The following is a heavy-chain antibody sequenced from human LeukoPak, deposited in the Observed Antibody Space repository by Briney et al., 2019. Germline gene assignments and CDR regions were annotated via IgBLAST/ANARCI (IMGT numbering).Heavy chain of an antibody. CDR1: GGSFSGYY. J-gene: IGHJ2*01. CDR3: ARLPNWYFDL. V-gene: IGHV4-34*01. CDR2: INHSGST. Sequence: SETLSLTCAVYGGSFSGYYWSWIRQPPGKGLEWIGEINHSGSTNYNPSLKSRVTISVDTSKNQFSLKLSSVTAADTAVYYCARLPNWYFDLWGRGTLVTVSS.